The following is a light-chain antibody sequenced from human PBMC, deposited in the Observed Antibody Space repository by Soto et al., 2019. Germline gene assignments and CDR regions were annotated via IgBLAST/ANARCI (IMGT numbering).Light chain of an antibody. CDR2: VTS. J-gene: IGKJ1*01. CDR3: QQANSFPRT. CDR1: QDIGSW. V-gene: IGKV1-12*01. Sequence: DIQMTQSPSFVSASVGDRVTITCQASQDIGSWLAWYQQKPGKAPKLLIYVTSRLQIGVPSRFSGSGSGTDFTLTISSLQPEDFATYFCQQANSFPRTFGQGTKVEIK.